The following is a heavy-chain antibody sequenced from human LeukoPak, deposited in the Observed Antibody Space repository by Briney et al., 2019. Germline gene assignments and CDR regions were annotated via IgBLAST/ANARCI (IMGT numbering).Heavy chain of an antibody. J-gene: IGHJ5*02. D-gene: IGHD2-15*01. CDR1: GYTFTSYA. V-gene: IGHV1-3*01. CDR2: INAGNGNT. Sequence: GASVKVSCKASGYTFTSYAMHWVRQAPGQRLEWMGWINAGNGNTKYSQKFQGRVTITRDTSASTAYMELSSLRSEDTAVYYCARGGYCSGGSCYGWFDPGGQGTLVTVSS. CDR3: ARGGYCSGGSCYGWFDP.